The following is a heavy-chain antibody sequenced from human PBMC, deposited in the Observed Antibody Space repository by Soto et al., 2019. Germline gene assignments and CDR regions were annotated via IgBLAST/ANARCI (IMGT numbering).Heavy chain of an antibody. CDR1: GYTFTSYY. Sequence: ASVKVSCKASGYTFTSYYMHWVRQAPGQGLEWMGIINPSGGSTSYAQKFQGRVTMTRDTSTSTVYMELSSLRSEDTAVYYCAITTYYYDSSGYSYYFDYWGQGTLVTVSS. V-gene: IGHV1-46*01. CDR3: AITTYYYDSSGYSYYFDY. D-gene: IGHD3-22*01. CDR2: INPSGGST. J-gene: IGHJ4*02.